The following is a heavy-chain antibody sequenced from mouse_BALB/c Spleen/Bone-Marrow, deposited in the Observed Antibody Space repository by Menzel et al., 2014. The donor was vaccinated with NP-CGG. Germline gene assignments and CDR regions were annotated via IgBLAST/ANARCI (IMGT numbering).Heavy chain of an antibody. CDR3: ARGAY. V-gene: IGHV1-31*01. J-gene: IGHJ3*01. CDR1: GYSITGYY. Sequence: EVQLQQSGPELVKPGVSVKISCKASGYSITGYYMRWVKQSHVKSLEWIGRINPYNGATTYSQSFKGKASLTLDESSNTAYMDLHSLTSEDSAVYYCARGAYGGQGTLVTVSA. CDR2: INPYNGAT.